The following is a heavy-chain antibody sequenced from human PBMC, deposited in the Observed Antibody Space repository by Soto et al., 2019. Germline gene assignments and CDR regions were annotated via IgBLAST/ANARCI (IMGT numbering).Heavy chain of an antibody. D-gene: IGHD3-22*01. CDR3: ANRIYYDRNGYTYPYFDF. CDR1: GLTFNNYD. J-gene: IGHJ4*02. V-gene: IGHV3-23*01. Sequence: EVQLLESGGGSIQPGGSLRLSCAASGLTFNNYDMSWVRQAPGKGLEWVATVGYSGDTTYYADSVKGRFTISRDNSKNLLYLQMNSLRAEDTALYYCANRIYYDRNGYTYPYFDFWGQGTLVTVSS. CDR2: VGYSGDTT.